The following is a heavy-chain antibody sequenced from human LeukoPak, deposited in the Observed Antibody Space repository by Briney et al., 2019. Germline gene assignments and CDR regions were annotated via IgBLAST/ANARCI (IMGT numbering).Heavy chain of an antibody. J-gene: IGHJ6*02. Sequence: GASVKVSCKASGYTFTSYGISWVRQAPGQGLEWMGWISAYNGNTNYAQKLQGRVTMTTDTSTSTAYMELRSLRSDDTAVYYCARVGYCTNGVCARYYYYYGMDVWGQGTTVPVSS. V-gene: IGHV1-18*01. D-gene: IGHD2-8*01. CDR3: ARVGYCTNGVCARYYYYYGMDV. CDR1: GYTFTSYG. CDR2: ISAYNGNT.